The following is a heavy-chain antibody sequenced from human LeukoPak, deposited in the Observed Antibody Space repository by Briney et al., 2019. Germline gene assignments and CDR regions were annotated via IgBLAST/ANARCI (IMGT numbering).Heavy chain of an antibody. CDR3: ARTLVRGVIYYGMDV. D-gene: IGHD3-10*01. V-gene: IGHV5-10-1*01. CDR1: GYSFTSYW. J-gene: IGHJ6*02. CDR2: IDPSDSYT. Sequence: GESLRISCKGSGYSFTSYWISWVRQMPGKGLEWRGRIDPSDSYTNYSPSFQGHVTISADKSISTAYLQWSSLKASDTAMYYCARTLVRGVIYYGMDVWGQGTTVTVSS.